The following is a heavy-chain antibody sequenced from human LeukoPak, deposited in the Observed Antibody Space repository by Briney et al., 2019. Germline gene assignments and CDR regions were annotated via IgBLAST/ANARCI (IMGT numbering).Heavy chain of an antibody. CDR2: KKQDGSEK. D-gene: IGHD1-26*01. CDR1: GFTFSSYW. V-gene: IGHV3-7*01. CDR3: ARVGSGSYPDDPFDI. J-gene: IGHJ3*02. Sequence: GSLRLSCAASGFTFSSYWMSWVRQAPGKGVGWVANKKQDGSEKYYVDFVKGRFTISRDNAKNSLYLQMNSLRAEDTAVYYCARVGSGSYPDDPFDIWGQGTMVTVSS.